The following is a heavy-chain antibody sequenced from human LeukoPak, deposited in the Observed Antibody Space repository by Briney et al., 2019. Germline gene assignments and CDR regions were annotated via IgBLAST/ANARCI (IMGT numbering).Heavy chain of an antibody. D-gene: IGHD4-17*01. V-gene: IGHV4-39*01. J-gene: IGHJ3*02. Sequence: PLETLSLTCTVSGGSISSSSYYWGWIRQPPGKGLEWIGSIYYSGSTYYNPSLKSRVTISVDTSKNQFSLKLSSVTAADTAVYYCARQRTTRNAFDIWGQGTMVTVSS. CDR2: IYYSGST. CDR1: GGSISSSSYY. CDR3: ARQRTTRNAFDI.